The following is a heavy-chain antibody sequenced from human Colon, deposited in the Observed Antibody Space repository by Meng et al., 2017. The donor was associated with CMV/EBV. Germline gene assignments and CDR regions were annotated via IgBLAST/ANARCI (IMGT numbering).Heavy chain of an antibody. CDR1: GFTFDDYA. Sequence: CAASGFTFDDYAMHWVRQAPGKGLEWVSAISWNSGSMAYADSVKGRFTISRDNAKNSLYLQMNSLRAEDTAFYYCAKGGAYSYGRNWFDPWGQGTLVTVSS. V-gene: IGHV3-9*01. J-gene: IGHJ5*02. CDR3: AKGGAYSYGRNWFDP. CDR2: ISWNSGSM. D-gene: IGHD5-18*01.